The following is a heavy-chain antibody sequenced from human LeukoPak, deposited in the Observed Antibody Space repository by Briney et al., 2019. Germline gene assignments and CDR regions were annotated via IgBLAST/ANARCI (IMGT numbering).Heavy chain of an antibody. CDR1: GGSFSGYY. CDR3: ASAPHDSNGQPHRLFDY. Sequence: SETLSLTHAVYGGSFSGYYWSWIRQPPGKGLEWIGEINHSRSTNYNPSPTSRVTISVHTSKYQFSLKMSSVTAADTAVYYCASAPHDSNGQPHRLFDYWGQGTLVTVSS. J-gene: IGHJ4*02. CDR2: INHSRST. D-gene: IGHD3-22*01. V-gene: IGHV4-34*01.